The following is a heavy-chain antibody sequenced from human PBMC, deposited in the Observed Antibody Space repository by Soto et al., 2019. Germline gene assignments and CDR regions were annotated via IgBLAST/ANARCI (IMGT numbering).Heavy chain of an antibody. CDR2: INSDGSST. Sequence: PGGSLRLSCAASGFTFSSYWMHWVRQAPGKGLVWVSRINSDGSSTSYADSVKGRFTISRDNAKNTLYLQMNSLRAEDTAVYYRARDGDYYYGMDVWGQGTTVTVSS. CDR3: ARDGDYYYGMDV. CDR1: GFTFSSYW. D-gene: IGHD3-16*01. J-gene: IGHJ6*02. V-gene: IGHV3-74*01.